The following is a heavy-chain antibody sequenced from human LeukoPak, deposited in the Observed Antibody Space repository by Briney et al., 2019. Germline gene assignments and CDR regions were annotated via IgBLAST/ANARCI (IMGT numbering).Heavy chain of an antibody. CDR3: ARRSMVRTVGYYYGMDV. Sequence: SETLSLTCTVSGGSISSDYWSWIRRPPGKGLEWIGYIYYSGSTNYNPSLKSRATISVDTSKRQSSLKLSSVTAADTAVYYCARRSMVRTVGYYYGMDVWGQGTTVTVSS. V-gene: IGHV4-59*08. J-gene: IGHJ6*02. CDR1: GGSISSDY. CDR2: IYYSGST. D-gene: IGHD4/OR15-4a*01.